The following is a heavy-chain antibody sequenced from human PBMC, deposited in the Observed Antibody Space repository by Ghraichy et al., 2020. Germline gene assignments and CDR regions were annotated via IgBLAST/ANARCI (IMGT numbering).Heavy chain of an antibody. V-gene: IGHV4-59*01. CDR1: GGSISSYY. Sequence: SETLSLTCTVSGGSISSYYWSWIRQPPGKGLEWIGYIYYSGSTNYNPSLKSRVTISVDTSKNQFSLKLSSVTAADTAVYYCARLGPYYDFWSGQKTYYYYGMDVWGQGTTVTVSS. CDR2: IYYSGST. J-gene: IGHJ6*02. CDR3: ARLGPYYDFWSGQKTYYYYGMDV. D-gene: IGHD3-3*01.